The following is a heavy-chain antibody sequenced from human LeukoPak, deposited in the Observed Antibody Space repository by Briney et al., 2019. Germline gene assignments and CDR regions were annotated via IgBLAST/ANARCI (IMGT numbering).Heavy chain of an antibody. D-gene: IGHD3-9*01. Sequence: GESLRISCQASGYSFPIYWIAWARQVSGKGLEWLGIIYPSNSDTRYSPSFQGRVTISVDTSVTTAYLQLSSLQTSDTAIYYCARHSYDDILTGTTPPDYWGQGTLLTISS. V-gene: IGHV5-51*01. CDR3: ARHSYDDILTGTTPPDY. CDR1: GYSFPIYW. J-gene: IGHJ4*02. CDR2: IYPSNSDT.